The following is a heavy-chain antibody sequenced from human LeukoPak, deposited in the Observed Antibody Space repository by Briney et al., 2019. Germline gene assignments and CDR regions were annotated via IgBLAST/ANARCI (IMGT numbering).Heavy chain of an antibody. Sequence: HTGGSLRLSCAASGFTFSSYAMSRVRQAPRKGLEWVAKIKQDGSEKYYVDSVRGRFTISRDNAKNAVYLQMNSLRAEDTAVYYCSRESIAAALDYWGQRTLVTVSS. D-gene: IGHD6-13*01. V-gene: IGHV3-7*01. CDR3: SRESIAAALDY. J-gene: IGHJ4*02. CDR1: GFTFSSYA. CDR2: IKQDGSEK.